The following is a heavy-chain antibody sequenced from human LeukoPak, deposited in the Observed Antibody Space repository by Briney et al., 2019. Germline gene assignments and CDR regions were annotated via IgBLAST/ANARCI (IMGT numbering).Heavy chain of an antibody. J-gene: IGHJ6*03. CDR1: GYTFTSYD. CDR3: ARVEYSYGFAYYCYMDV. D-gene: IGHD5-18*01. CDR2: MNPNSGNT. Sequence: GASVKVSCKASGYTFTSYDINWVRQATGQGLEWMGWMNPNSGNTGYAQKFQGRVTMTRNTSISTAYMELSSLRSEDTAVYYCARVEYSYGFAYYCYMDVWGKGTTVTVSS. V-gene: IGHV1-8*01.